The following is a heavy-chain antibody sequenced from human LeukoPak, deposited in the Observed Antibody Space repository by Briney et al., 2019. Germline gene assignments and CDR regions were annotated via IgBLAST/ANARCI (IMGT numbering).Heavy chain of an antibody. Sequence: GESLRLSCAASGFTFSSYAMSWVRQAPGKGLEWVSAIGARGTDTYYADSVKGRLTISRDNSETTLYLQMSSLRAEDTAVYYCAKDFPAMIDPGGDYWGQGTLVTVSS. CDR2: IGARGTDT. CDR1: GFTFSSYA. CDR3: AKDFPAMIDPGGDY. V-gene: IGHV3-23*01. J-gene: IGHJ4*02. D-gene: IGHD3-22*01.